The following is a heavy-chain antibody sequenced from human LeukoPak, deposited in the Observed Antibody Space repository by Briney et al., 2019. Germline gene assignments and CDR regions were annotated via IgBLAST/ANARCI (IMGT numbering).Heavy chain of an antibody. J-gene: IGHJ4*02. CDR1: GFTFSSYA. Sequence: PGGSLRLSCAASGFTFSSYAMNWVRQAPGTGLEWVSIISAPGGTTYYADSVKGRFTISRDNSENTLYLQMNGLRAEDTAVYYCARGSGLGGNYRTFDSWGQGTLVTVSS. V-gene: IGHV3-23*01. CDR3: ARGSGLGGNYRTFDS. CDR2: ISAPGGTT. D-gene: IGHD1-26*01.